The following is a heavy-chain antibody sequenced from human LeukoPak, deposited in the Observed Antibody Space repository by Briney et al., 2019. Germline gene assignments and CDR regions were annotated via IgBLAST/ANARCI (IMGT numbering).Heavy chain of an antibody. D-gene: IGHD1-26*01. CDR3: ARGGGTVGATE. V-gene: IGHV1-69*05. J-gene: IGHJ4*02. CDR2: IIPIFGTA. CDR1: GYTFTSYG. Sequence: GASVKVSCKASGYTFTSYGISWVRQAPGQGLEWMGGIIPIFGTANYAQKFQGRVTITTDESTSTAYMELSSLRSEDTAVYYCARGGGTVGATEWGQGTLVTVSS.